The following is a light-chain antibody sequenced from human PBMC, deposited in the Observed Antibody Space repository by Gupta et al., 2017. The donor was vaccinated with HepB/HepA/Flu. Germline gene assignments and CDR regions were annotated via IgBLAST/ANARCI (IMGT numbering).Light chain of an antibody. Sequence: FAVSQPPSVSVAPGPTARISCGGHNSGARLVQWYQQGTAQAPVVVIHSNKDRPSGITERLSASNAGNTATMTITRVEAGDEADYYCQAWDSYDDYLVFGGGTKLTVL. J-gene: IGLJ2*01. CDR1: NSGARL. CDR2: SNK. CDR3: QAWDSYDDYLV. V-gene: IGLV3-21*01.